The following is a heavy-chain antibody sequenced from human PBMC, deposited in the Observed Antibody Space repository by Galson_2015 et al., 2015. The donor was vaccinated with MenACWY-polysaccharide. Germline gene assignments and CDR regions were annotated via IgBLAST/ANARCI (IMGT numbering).Heavy chain of an antibody. D-gene: IGHD2-2*01. J-gene: IGHJ1*01. CDR2: IYYSGRT. Sequence: TVSLTCTVSGGSISSGDSYWSWIRQSPGKGLEWIGYIYYSGRTNYSPSLKSRATVSLDTSKNQFSLKLSFVTAADTAVYYCASLPLGNCGSVSCYGYFHHWGQGTLVTVSS. V-gene: IGHV4-30-4*01. CDR1: GGSISSGDSY. CDR3: ASLPLGNCGSVSCYGYFHH.